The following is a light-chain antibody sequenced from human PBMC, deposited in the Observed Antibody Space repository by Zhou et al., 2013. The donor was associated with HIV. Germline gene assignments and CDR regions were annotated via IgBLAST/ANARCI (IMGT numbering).Light chain of an antibody. CDR2: GAS. CDR3: QQNNNWPPKIT. J-gene: IGKJ5*01. Sequence: PGERATLSCRASQSVTSGYLAWYQQKPGQPPRLLIYGASTRATGIPARFSGSGSGTEFTLTISSLQSEDFAVYYCQQNNNWPPKITFGQGTRLEIK. V-gene: IGKV3-15*01. CDR1: QSVTSG.